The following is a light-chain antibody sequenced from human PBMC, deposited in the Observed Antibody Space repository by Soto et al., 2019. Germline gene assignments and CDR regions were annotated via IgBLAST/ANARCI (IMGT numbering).Light chain of an antibody. CDR2: EVS. V-gene: IGLV2-14*01. CDR1: SSDVGGYNY. CDR3: CSYTDSRTHI. J-gene: IGLJ1*01. Sequence: LTQPASVSGSPGQSITISCTGTSSDVGGYNYVSWYQQHPGKAPKLIIFEVSYRPSGISNRFSASKSGDTASLTISGLQAEDEADYYCCSYTDSRTHIFGSGTKVIVL.